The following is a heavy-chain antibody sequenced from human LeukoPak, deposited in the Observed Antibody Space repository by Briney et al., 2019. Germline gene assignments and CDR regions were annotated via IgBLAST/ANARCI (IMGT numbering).Heavy chain of an antibody. D-gene: IGHD5-12*01. CDR2: IYSGGST. CDR1: GFTFSSYW. CDR3: ARGPSGYNNT. Sequence: GGSLRLSCAASGFTFSSYWMSWVRQAPGKGLEWVLLIYSGGSTYYADSVKGRFTISRDNSKNTLYLQMNSLRAEDTAVYYCARGPSGYNNTGGQGTLVTVSS. J-gene: IGHJ4*02. V-gene: IGHV3-66*01.